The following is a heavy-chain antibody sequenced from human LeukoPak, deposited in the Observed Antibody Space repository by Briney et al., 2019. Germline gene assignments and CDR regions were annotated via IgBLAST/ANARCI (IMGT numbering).Heavy chain of an antibody. CDR3: ARDQADYVWGSYRLEGYFDY. D-gene: IGHD3-16*02. J-gene: IGHJ4*02. V-gene: IGHV4-31*03. Sequence: SETLSLTCTVSGGSISSGGYYWSWIRQHPGKDLEWIGYIYYSGSTYYNPSLKSRVTISVDTSKNQFSLKLSSVTAADTAVYYCARDQADYVWGSYRLEGYFDYWGQGTLVTVSS. CDR1: GGSISSGGYY. CDR2: IYYSGST.